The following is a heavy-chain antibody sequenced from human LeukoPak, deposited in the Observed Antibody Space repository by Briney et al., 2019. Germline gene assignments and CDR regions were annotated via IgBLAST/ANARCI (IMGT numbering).Heavy chain of an antibody. D-gene: IGHD3-16*01. Sequence: PGGSLRLSCAASGFTVSSNYMNWVRQAPGKGLEWVSIIYSGGSTYYAGSVKGRFTISRDNSKNTLYLQMNSLRVEDTAVYYCARTDYSHFDYWGQGTLVTVSS. V-gene: IGHV3-66*02. CDR1: GFTVSSNY. CDR3: ARTDYSHFDY. CDR2: IYSGGST. J-gene: IGHJ4*02.